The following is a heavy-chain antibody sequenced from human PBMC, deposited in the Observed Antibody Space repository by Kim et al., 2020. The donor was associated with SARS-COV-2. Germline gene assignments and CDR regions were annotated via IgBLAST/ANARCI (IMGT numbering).Heavy chain of an antibody. J-gene: IGHJ4*02. CDR2: INPNSGAT. Sequence: ASVKVSCKASGYTFIDYYMHWVRQAPGQGLEWMGWINPNSGATNYEQKFQGRVTMTRDTSISTAYMELSSLKYDDTAVYYCAREWGYSSGWFKYWGQGAPVTRSS. D-gene: IGHD6-19*01. CDR1: GYTFIDYY. CDR3: AREWGYSSGWFKY. V-gene: IGHV1-2*02.